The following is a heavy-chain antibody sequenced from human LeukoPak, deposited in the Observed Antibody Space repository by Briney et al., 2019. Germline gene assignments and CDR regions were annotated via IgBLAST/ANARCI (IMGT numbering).Heavy chain of an antibody. D-gene: IGHD6-19*01. CDR3: ARGIAVAGSGIWFDP. CDR2: IYHSGST. J-gene: IGHJ5*02. CDR1: GYSISSGYY. V-gene: IGHV4-38-2*02. Sequence: SETLSLTCTVSGYSISSGYYWGWIRQPPGKGLEWIWSIYHSGSTYYNPSLKSRVTISVDTSKNQFSLKLSSVTAADTAVYYCARGIAVAGSGIWFDPWGQGTLVTVSS.